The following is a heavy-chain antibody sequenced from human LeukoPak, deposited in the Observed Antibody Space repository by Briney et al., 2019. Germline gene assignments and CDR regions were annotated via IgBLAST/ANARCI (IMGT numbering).Heavy chain of an antibody. D-gene: IGHD6-19*01. CDR3: PTENEGDIIDVAHTLHV. J-gene: IGHJ6*04. CDR1: GFTFSTYG. V-gene: IGHV3-33*01. CDR2: IWYDGSNK. Sequence: PGGSLRLSCAACGFTFSTYGMHWLRQSPGKGLEGVAVIWYDGSNKFYADSVKGRFTISRDNSNNTLYLQINSLRAEHTAVYYFPTENEGDIIDVAHTLHVWGKGSTVSLSS.